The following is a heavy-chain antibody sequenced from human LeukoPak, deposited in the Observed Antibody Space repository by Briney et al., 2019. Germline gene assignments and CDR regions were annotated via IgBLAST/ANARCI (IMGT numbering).Heavy chain of an antibody. CDR3: AREGTNGDYPGY. CDR2: INPSGGST. D-gene: IGHD4-17*01. CDR1: GYTFTSYY. Sequence: ASVKVSFKASGYTFTSYYMHWVRQAPGQGLEWMGIINPSGGSTSYAQKFQGRVTMTRDTSTSTVYMELGSLRSEDTAVYYCAREGTNGDYPGYWGQGTLVTVSS. V-gene: IGHV1-46*01. J-gene: IGHJ4*02.